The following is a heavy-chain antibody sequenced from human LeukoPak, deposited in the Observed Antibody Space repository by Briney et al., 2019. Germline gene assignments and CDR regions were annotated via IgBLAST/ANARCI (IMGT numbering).Heavy chain of an antibody. J-gene: IGHJ4*02. V-gene: IGHV3-23*01. CDR2: ISGSGGTT. CDR3: AKGRQHLDQDVDY. Sequence: GGSQRLSCAASGFTFSTCAMNWVRQAPGRGLEWVSAISGSGGTTYYADSVEGRHTIPRDYSKNTLYLQMNPLRAEHTSVYHCAKGRQHLDQDVDYWGEGTLVTVSS. D-gene: IGHD6-13*01. CDR1: GFTFSTCA.